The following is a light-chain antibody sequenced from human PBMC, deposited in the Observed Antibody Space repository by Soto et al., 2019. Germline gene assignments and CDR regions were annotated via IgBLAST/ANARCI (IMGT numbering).Light chain of an antibody. Sequence: PGESATLSCRARQTVSITYLTWYQQKPGQAPRLLIFGASKRATGIPDRFSGSGSGSDFTLTISGLEPEDFAVYYCQQYGSSPLISFGQGTRLEI. J-gene: IGKJ5*01. V-gene: IGKV3-20*01. CDR1: QTVSITY. CDR3: QQYGSSPLIS. CDR2: GAS.